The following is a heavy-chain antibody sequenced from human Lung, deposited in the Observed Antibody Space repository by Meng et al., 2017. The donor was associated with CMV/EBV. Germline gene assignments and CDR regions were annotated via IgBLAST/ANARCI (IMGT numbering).Heavy chain of an antibody. D-gene: IGHD2-2*01. CDR1: GFTFSSYA. V-gene: IGHV3-23*01. CDR3: AKDDKPTKYIVVVPAACDY. J-gene: IGHJ4*02. Sequence: GGSLRLXXAASGFTFSSYAMSWVRQAPGKGLEWVSAISGSGGSTYYADSVKGRFTISRDNSKNTLYLQMNSLRAEDTAVYYCAKDDKPTKYIVVVPAACDYWGQGTLVTVSS. CDR2: ISGSGGST.